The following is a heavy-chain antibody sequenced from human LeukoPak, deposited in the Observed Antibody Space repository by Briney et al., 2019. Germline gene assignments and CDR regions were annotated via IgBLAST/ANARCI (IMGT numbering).Heavy chain of an antibody. J-gene: IGHJ4*02. D-gene: IGHD5-12*01. CDR2: IYYSGST. CDR1: GVSISSSSYY. CDR3: ARRAPTMIDY. Sequence: SETLSLTCTVSGVSISSSSYYWGWIRQPPGKGLEWIGSIYYSGSTYYNPSLKSRATISGDTSKNQFSLKLSSVTAADTAVYYCARRAPTMIDYWGQGTLVTVSS. V-gene: IGHV4-39*01.